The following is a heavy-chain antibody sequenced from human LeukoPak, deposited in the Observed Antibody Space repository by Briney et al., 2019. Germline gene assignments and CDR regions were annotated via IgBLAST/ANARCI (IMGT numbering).Heavy chain of an antibody. V-gene: IGHV3-23*01. CDR3: ARDQVTMIPSYFQH. Sequence: GGSLRLSCVGSGFVFSKYAVHWVRQAPGKGLEWVSDISGSGGSTYYADSVKGRFTISRDNSNNTLYLQMNSLRVEDTAVYYCARDQVTMIPSYFQHWGQGTLVTVSS. CDR2: ISGSGGST. D-gene: IGHD3-22*01. CDR1: GFVFSKYA. J-gene: IGHJ1*01.